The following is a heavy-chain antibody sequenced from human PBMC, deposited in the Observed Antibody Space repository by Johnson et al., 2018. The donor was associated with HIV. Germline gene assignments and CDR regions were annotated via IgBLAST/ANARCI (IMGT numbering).Heavy chain of an antibody. Sequence: QVQLVESGGGVVQPGGSLRLSCAASGFTVSNYGMHWVRQAPGKGLEWVTFIRYDGSHKYYVDSVKGRFTISRDKSKNTLYLQMNSLRAEDTAVYYCAKDLRGYSYGLGAFDIWGQGTMVTVSS. J-gene: IGHJ3*02. D-gene: IGHD5-18*01. CDR2: IRYDGSHK. V-gene: IGHV3-30*02. CDR1: GFTVSNYG. CDR3: AKDLRGYSYGLGAFDI.